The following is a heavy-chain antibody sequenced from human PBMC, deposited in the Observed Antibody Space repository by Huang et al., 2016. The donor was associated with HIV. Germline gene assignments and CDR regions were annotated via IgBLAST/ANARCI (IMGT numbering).Heavy chain of an antibody. CDR2: ISAYNGNT. V-gene: IGHV1-18*01. Sequence: QVELVQSGAEVKRPGASVRVSCKAAGYIFTKYGINWVRQAPGQGLEWMGWISAYNGNTNYAEKCQGRGPLTRDTSATTAYMELRDVTSADTAVYYCARDHWYPLQNWFDLWGQGTLVTVSS. J-gene: IGHJ5*01. D-gene: IGHD1-1*01. CDR3: ARDHWYPLQNWFDL. CDR1: GYIFTKYG.